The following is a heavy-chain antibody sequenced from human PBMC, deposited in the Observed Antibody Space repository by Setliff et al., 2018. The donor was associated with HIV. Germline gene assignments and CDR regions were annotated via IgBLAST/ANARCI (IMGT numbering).Heavy chain of an antibody. CDR2: IFHSGST. Sequence: PSETLSLTCAVSGYSISSGYYWGWIRQPPGKGLEWIGRIFHSGSTYYNPSLKSRVTVSIDTSKNLFSLNLSSVTAADTAVYYCARAGRITIFGVVGGYMDVWGKGTTVTVSS. J-gene: IGHJ6*03. CDR3: ARAGRITIFGVVGGYMDV. D-gene: IGHD3-3*01. CDR1: GYSISSGYY. V-gene: IGHV4-38-2*01.